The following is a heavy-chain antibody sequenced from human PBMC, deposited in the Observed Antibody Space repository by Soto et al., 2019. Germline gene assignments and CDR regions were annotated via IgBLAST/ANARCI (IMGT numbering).Heavy chain of an antibody. CDR1: GYTFTGYY. J-gene: IGHJ4*02. CDR2: INPKTGDT. CDR3: VTGDHLVR. D-gene: IGHD6-6*01. V-gene: IGHV1-2*02. Sequence: QMQLVQSGAEARKPGASVKVSCKTSGYTFTGYYLNWVRQAPGRGLEWVGWINPKTGDTNNAQKFQGRVPMTTDTSISTGYMELSGLKSDDTAVYYCVTGDHLVRWGQGTRVTVSS.